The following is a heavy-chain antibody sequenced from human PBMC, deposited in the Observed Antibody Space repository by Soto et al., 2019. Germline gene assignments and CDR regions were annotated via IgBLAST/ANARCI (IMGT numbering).Heavy chain of an antibody. J-gene: IGHJ4*02. D-gene: IGHD6-13*01. CDR3: ANLFGSSWHVDY. Sequence: EVQLVESGGGLVQPGGSLRLSCAASGFSFSSYAMKWVRQAPGKGLEWLSYISESSSNIYYADSVKGRFTISRDNAKNSLYLQMNSLRDEDTAVYYCANLFGSSWHVDYWGQGTLVTVSS. V-gene: IGHV3-48*02. CDR2: ISESSSNI. CDR1: GFSFSSYA.